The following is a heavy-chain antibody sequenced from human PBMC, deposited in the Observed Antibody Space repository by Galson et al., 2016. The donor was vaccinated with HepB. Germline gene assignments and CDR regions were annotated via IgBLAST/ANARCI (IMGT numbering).Heavy chain of an antibody. J-gene: IGHJ4*02. CDR1: GGTFPSYS. CDR2: IIPIFGTS. V-gene: IGHV1-69*13. D-gene: IGHD4-23*01. Sequence: SVKVSCKASGGTFPSYSIGWVRQAPGQGLEWMGGIIPIFGTSNYAQNFQGSLTIAADDSTGTAYMELRSLRSEDTAVYYCARGAPFTTVVASYYFDYWGLGTLVTVSS. CDR3: ARGAPFTTVVASYYFDY.